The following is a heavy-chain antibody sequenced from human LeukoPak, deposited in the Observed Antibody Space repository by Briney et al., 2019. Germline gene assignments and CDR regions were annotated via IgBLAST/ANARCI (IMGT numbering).Heavy chain of an antibody. CDR2: IHYSGST. CDR3: ARSISNYDFWSGLKYYFDY. J-gene: IGHJ4*02. CDR1: GASISPDY. Sequence: SETLSLTCTVSGASISPDYWGWIRQPPGKGLEFIGYIHYSGSTNYNPSLKSRVAISVGTSKNQFSLKLSSVTAADTAVYYCARSISNYDFWSGLKYYFDYWGQGTLVTVSS. V-gene: IGHV4-59*08. D-gene: IGHD3-3*01.